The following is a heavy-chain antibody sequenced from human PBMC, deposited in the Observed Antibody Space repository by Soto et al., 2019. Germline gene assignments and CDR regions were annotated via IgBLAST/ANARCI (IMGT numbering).Heavy chain of an antibody. CDR3: ARATAIDV. D-gene: IGHD1-1*01. CDR1: GFTFSSKW. Sequence: EVQLVESGGGVVQHGGSMRLSCETSGFTFSSKWMTWVRQVSGKGLEWVADINQDATQKYYVDSVKGRFTISRDKAKHSLYLPMSSMRVEDPAVYYCARATAIDVWGQGIMVTASS. V-gene: IGHV3-7*01. CDR2: INQDATQK. J-gene: IGHJ3*01.